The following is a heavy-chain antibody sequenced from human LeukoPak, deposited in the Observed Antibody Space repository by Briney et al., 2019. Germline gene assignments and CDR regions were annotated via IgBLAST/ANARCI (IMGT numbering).Heavy chain of an antibody. Sequence: ASVKVSCKASGYTFTSYYMHWVRQAPGQGLEWMGRIIPIFGTANYAQKFQGRVTITTDESTSTAYMELSSLRSEDTAVYYCARDYYDSSGYYSWGQGTLVTVSS. CDR1: GYTFTSYY. V-gene: IGHV1-69*05. D-gene: IGHD3-22*01. J-gene: IGHJ4*02. CDR2: IIPIFGTA. CDR3: ARDYYDSSGYYS.